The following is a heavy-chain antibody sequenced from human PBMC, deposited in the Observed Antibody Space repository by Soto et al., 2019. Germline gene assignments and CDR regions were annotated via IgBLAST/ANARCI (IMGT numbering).Heavy chain of an antibody. D-gene: IGHD1-1*01. J-gene: IGHJ3*02. V-gene: IGHV3-23*01. CDR1: EFTFSNYA. Sequence: PGGSLRLSCVGSEFTFSNYAMNWVRQAPGEGPEWVSLISSSGGTTYYADSVKGRFSISRDNSKSTLYLQMNSLRVEDTAIYYCAKDIQGRGATTGDDAFDIWGQGTMVTVSS. CDR2: ISSSGGTT. CDR3: AKDIQGRGATTGDDAFDI.